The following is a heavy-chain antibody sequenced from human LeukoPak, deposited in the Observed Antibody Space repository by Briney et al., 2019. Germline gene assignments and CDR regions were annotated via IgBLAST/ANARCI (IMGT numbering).Heavy chain of an antibody. CDR2: ISYDGSNK. J-gene: IGHJ3*02. Sequence: GGSLRLSCAVSGFTFSSYGMHWVRQAPGKGLEWVAVISYDGSNKYYADSVKGRFTISRDNSKNTLYLQMNSLRAEDTAVYYCAKDQSRWRGGDAFDIWGQGTMVTVSS. CDR1: GFTFSSYG. D-gene: IGHD4-23*01. CDR3: AKDQSRWRGGDAFDI. V-gene: IGHV3-30*18.